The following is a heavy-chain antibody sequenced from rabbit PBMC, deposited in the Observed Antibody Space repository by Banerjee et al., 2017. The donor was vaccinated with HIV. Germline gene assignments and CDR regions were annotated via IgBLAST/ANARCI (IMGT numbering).Heavy chain of an antibody. CDR3: ARDLAAVTGWNFGL. J-gene: IGHJ6*01. CDR1: GFSFSSVYD. CDR2: IGTADGNT. Sequence: QEQLVESGGDLVKPGASLTLTCTASGFSFSSVYDMCWVRQAPGKGLEWIACIGTADGNTFYANWAKGRFTISKTPSTTVTLQMTSLTAADTATYFCARDLAAVTGWNFGLWGPGTLVTVS. D-gene: IGHD7-1*01. V-gene: IGHV1S45*01.